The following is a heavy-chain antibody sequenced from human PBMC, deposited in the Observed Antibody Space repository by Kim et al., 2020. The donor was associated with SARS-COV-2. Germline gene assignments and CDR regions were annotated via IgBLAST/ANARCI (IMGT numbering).Heavy chain of an antibody. J-gene: IGHJ6*02. Sequence: GGSLRLSCAASGFTFSNAWMSWVRQAPGKGLEWVGRIKSKTDGGTTDYAAPVKGRFTISRDDSKNTLYLQMNSLKTEDTAVYYCTTDGRAGEYDFWSGYYITRYDYYGMDVWGQGTTVTVSS. D-gene: IGHD3-3*01. CDR2: IKSKTDGGTT. CDR3: TTDGRAGEYDFWSGYYITRYDYYGMDV. CDR1: GFTFSNAW. V-gene: IGHV3-15*01.